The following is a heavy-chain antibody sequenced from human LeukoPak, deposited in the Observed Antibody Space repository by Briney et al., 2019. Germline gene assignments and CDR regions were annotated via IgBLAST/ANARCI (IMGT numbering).Heavy chain of an antibody. CDR2: ISWDGGST. D-gene: IGHD3-22*01. J-gene: IGHJ4*02. CDR1: GFTFDDYT. CDR3: AKDIITYSSGPPDY. V-gene: IGHV3-43*01. Sequence: TGGSLRLSCAASGFTFDDYTMHWVRQDPGKGLEWVSLISWDGGSTYYADSVKGRFTISRDNSKNSLYLQMNSLRTEDTALYYCAKDIITYSSGPPDYWGQGTLVTVSS.